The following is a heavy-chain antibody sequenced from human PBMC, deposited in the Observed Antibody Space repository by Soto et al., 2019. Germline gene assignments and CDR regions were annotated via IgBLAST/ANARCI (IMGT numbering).Heavy chain of an antibody. V-gene: IGHV1-18*01. J-gene: IGHJ6*02. Sequence: ASVKVSCKASGYTFANYGVSWVRQAPGQGLEWMGWISGYNGDTNYAQKVQGRVTMTTDTSTTTAYMELMSLRFDDTAVYYCSRERGAGQYGMDIWGHGTKVTVSS. CDR2: ISGYNGDT. D-gene: IGHD3-10*01. CDR1: GYTFANYG. CDR3: SRERGAGQYGMDI.